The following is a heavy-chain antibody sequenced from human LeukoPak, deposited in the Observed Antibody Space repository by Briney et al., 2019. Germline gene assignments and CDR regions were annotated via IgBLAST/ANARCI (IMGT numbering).Heavy chain of an antibody. CDR1: GFTFSSYS. V-gene: IGHV3-48*01. CDR3: ARDQNEADIVVVVAASHAFDI. CDR2: ISSSSSTI. J-gene: IGHJ3*02. Sequence: PGGSLRLSCAASGFTFSSYSMNWVRQAPGKGLEWVSYISSSSSTIYYADSVKGRFTISRDNAKNSLYLQMNSLRAEDTAVHYCARDQNEADIVVVVAASHAFDIWGQGTMVTVSS. D-gene: IGHD2-15*01.